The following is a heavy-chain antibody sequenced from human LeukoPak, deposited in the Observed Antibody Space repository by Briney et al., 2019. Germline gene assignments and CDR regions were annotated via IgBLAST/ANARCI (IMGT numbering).Heavy chain of an antibody. CDR2: IYYTGTT. CDR3: ARRWVYDKRAFDA. D-gene: IGHD3-16*01. CDR1: GGSISGTYY. V-gene: IGHV4-59*08. J-gene: IGHJ3*01. Sequence: TSETLSLTCTVSGGSISGTYYWSWIRQPPGKGLERIGYIYYTGTTDSNPSLKSRVTLSLDTSKKQFSLNLSSVTAADTAVYYCARRWVYDKRAFDAWGQGTMVTVSS.